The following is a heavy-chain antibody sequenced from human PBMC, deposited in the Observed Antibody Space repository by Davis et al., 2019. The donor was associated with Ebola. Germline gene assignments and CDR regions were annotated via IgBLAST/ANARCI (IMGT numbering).Heavy chain of an antibody. V-gene: IGHV3-21*04. J-gene: IGHJ4*02. CDR1: GFTFSSYS. D-gene: IGHD1-1*01. Sequence: ESLKISCAASGFTFSSYSMNWVRQAPGKGLEWVTSISSSSSYIYYADSVKGRFTISRDNSKNTLYLQMNSLRADDTAVYYCAKEAVGEYQLETHFDYWGQGTLVTVSS. CDR3: AKEAVGEYQLETHFDY. CDR2: ISSSSSYI.